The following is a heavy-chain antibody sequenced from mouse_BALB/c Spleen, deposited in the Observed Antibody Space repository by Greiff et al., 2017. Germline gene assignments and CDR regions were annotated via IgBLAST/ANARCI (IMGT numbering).Heavy chain of an antibody. V-gene: IGHV5-6-3*01. CDR1: GFTFSSYG. CDR2: INSNGGST. Sequence: EVKVVESGGGLVQPGGSLKLSCAASGFTFSSYGMSWVRQTPDKRLELVATINSNGGSTYYPDSVKGRFTISRDNAKNTLYLQMSSLKSEDTAMYYCARDFYYGYDGYFDVWGAGTTVTVSS. CDR3: ARDFYYGYDGYFDV. D-gene: IGHD2-2*01. J-gene: IGHJ1*01.